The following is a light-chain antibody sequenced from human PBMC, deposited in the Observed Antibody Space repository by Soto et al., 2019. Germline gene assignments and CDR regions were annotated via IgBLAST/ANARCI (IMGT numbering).Light chain of an antibody. CDR3: QQSFGSPPIT. CDR2: VAS. V-gene: IGKV1-39*01. Sequence: DIQMTQSPSTLSASVGDRVTITCRASQSVRSWLAWYQQKPGKAPKFLIYVASVLKDGVSSRFSGSGYGTDFTLTITNLQPEDFAMYYCQQSFGSPPITFGQGTRLDIK. J-gene: IGKJ5*01. CDR1: QSVRSW.